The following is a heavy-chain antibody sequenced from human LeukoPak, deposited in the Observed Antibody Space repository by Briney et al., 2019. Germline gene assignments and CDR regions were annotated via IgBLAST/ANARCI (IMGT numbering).Heavy chain of an antibody. CDR2: NYPGDSDT. D-gene: IGHD5-12*01. CDR3: ARRVSSSGFDAFDV. CDR1: GYSFATYW. Sequence: GESLKISCKGSGYSFATYWIGWVRQMPGKGLEWMGINYPGDSDTTYSPSFQGQVTMSADKSISTAYLQWSSLKASDTAMYYCARRVSSSGFDAFDVWGQGTMVTVSS. J-gene: IGHJ3*01. V-gene: IGHV5-51*01.